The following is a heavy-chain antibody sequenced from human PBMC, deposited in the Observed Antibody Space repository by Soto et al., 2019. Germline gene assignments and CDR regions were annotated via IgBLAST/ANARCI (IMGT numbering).Heavy chain of an antibody. V-gene: IGHV4-59*01. D-gene: IGHD6-19*01. Sequence: ETLSLPSMFSVAPISSYYWSWIRPPPGQGLEWIGYIHYSGSTNNNPSLKSRVTISVDTSKNQFSLKLRTVTAADTAVYFCPRDEVGAVAGTFYYYYMHAWGKGTTVTVSS. CDR2: IHYSGST. CDR1: VAPISSYY. J-gene: IGHJ6*03. CDR3: PRDEVGAVAGTFYYYYMHA.